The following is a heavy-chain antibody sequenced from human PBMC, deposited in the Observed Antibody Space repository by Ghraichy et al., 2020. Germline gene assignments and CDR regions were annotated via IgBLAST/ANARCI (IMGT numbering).Heavy chain of an antibody. D-gene: IGHD1-26*01. CDR3: AREEEWDLWAFDI. Sequence: SETLSLTCTVSGGSISSGGYYWSWIRQHPGKGLEWIGYIYYSGSTYYNPSLKSRVTISVDTSKNQFSLKLSSVTAADTAVYYCAREEEWDLWAFDIWGQGTMVTVSS. CDR1: GGSISSGGYY. V-gene: IGHV4-31*03. J-gene: IGHJ3*02. CDR2: IYYSGST.